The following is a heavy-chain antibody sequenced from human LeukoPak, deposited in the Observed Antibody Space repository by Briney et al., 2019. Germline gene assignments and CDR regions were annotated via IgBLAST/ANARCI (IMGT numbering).Heavy chain of an antibody. CDR2: ISYDGSNK. V-gene: IGHV3-30*04. CDR3: ARAGYSYGTRYFDY. D-gene: IGHD5-18*01. Sequence: GGSLRLSCAASGFTFSSYAMHWVRQAPGKGLGWVAVISYDGSNKYYADSVKGRFTISRDNSKNTLYLQMNSLRAEDTAVYYCARAGYSYGTRYFDYWGQGTLVTVSS. CDR1: GFTFSSYA. J-gene: IGHJ4*02.